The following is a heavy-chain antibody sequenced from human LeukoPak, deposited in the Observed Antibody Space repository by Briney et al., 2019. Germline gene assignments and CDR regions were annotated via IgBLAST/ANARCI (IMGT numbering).Heavy chain of an antibody. CDR2: IYSGGST. D-gene: IGHD3-16*01. CDR1: GFTVSSNY. Sequence: GGSLRLSCAASGFTVSSNYMSWVRQAPGKGLEWVSVIYSGGSTYYADSVKGRFTISRDNSKNTLCLQMNSLRAEDTAVYYCARGRLMRTHRSLYFDYWGQGTLVTVSS. J-gene: IGHJ4*02. V-gene: IGHV3-66*02. CDR3: ARGRLMRTHRSLYFDY.